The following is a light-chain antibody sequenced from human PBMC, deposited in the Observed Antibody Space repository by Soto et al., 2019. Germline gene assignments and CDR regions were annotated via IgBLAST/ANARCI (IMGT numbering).Light chain of an antibody. CDR2: EDN. CDR1: SGSIASNY. CDR3: QSYDSSIYVV. V-gene: IGLV6-57*04. J-gene: IGLJ2*01. Sequence: NFMLTQPHSVSESPGKTVTISCTRSSGSIASNYVQWYQQRLGSAPTTVIYEDNQRPSGVPDRFSGSIDSSSNSASLTISGLKTEDEADYYCQSYDSSIYVVFGGGTKVTVL.